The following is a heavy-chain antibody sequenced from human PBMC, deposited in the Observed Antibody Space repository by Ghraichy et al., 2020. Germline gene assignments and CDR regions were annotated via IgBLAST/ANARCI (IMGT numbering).Heavy chain of an antibody. V-gene: IGHV4-39*01. CDR3: ARRVPSGGDYGHNDY. J-gene: IGHJ4*02. CDR2: IYYSGST. CDR1: GGSISSSSYY. Sequence: SQILSLTCTVSGGSISSSSYYWGWIRQPPGKGLEWIGSIYYSGSTYYNPSLKSRVTISVDTSKNQFSLKLSSVTAADTAVYYCARRVPSGGDYGHNDYWGQGTLVTVSS. D-gene: IGHD4-17*01.